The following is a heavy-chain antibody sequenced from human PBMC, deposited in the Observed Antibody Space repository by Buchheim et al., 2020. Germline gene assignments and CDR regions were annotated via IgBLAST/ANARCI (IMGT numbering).Heavy chain of an antibody. CDR3: ARGLYSSGWYYFDY. D-gene: IGHD6-19*01. Sequence: QVQLVESGGGVVQPGRSLRLSCEASGFTLNNYGMHWVRQAPGKGLEWVAGIWYDGSKKYYADSVKGRFTISRDISNNTLSLQMDSLRAEDTAVYYCARGLYSSGWYYFDYWGQGTL. CDR1: GFTLNNYG. J-gene: IGHJ4*02. V-gene: IGHV3-33*01. CDR2: IWYDGSKK.